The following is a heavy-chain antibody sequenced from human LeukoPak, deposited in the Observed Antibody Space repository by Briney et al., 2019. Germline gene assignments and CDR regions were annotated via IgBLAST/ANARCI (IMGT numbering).Heavy chain of an antibody. CDR2: IRYDGSNK. V-gene: IGHV3-30*02. CDR1: GFSFSSYG. Sequence: GGSLRLSCAASGFSFSSYGMHWVRQAPGKGLEWVAFIRYDGSNKYYADSVKGRFTISRDNSKSTLYLQMNSLRAGDTVVYYCANPHFDDWGQGTLVTVSS. J-gene: IGHJ4*02. CDR3: ANPHFDD.